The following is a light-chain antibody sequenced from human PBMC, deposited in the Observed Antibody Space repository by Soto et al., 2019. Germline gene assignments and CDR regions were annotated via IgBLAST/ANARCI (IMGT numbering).Light chain of an antibody. CDR3: SSYTSREGV. V-gene: IGLV2-14*01. CDR1: SGDVGGYNY. J-gene: IGLJ1*01. CDR2: EVS. Sequence: QSALTQPASVSGSPGQSITISCTGTSGDVGGYNYVSWYQQHPGKAPKLMIYEVSNRPSGVSNRFSGSKSGNTASLTISGLQAEDEADYYCSSYTSREGVFXTGTKLTVL.